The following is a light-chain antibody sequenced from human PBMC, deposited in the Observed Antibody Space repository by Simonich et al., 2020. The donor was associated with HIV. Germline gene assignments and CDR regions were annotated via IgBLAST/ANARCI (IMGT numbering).Light chain of an antibody. CDR2: GSS. Sequence: EIVMTQSPATVSVSPGERATLSCRASQSVSSDLAWYQQKPGQAPRLLIYGSSTRATDIPARISGSGSGTEFTLTISSMQSEDIAVYYCQQYNSWPPWTFGQGTKVEIK. V-gene: IGKV3-15*01. CDR3: QQYNSWPPWT. J-gene: IGKJ1*01. CDR1: QSVSSD.